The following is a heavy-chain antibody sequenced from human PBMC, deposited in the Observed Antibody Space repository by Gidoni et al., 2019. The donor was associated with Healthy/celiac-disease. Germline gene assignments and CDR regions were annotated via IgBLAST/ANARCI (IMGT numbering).Heavy chain of an antibody. CDR2: ISSSSSYI. D-gene: IGHD6-19*01. J-gene: IGHJ4*02. Sequence: EVQLGESGGGLVKPGGSLRLSCAASGFTFSSYSMNWVRQAPGKGLECVSSISSSSSYIYYADSVKGGFTISRDNAKNSLYLQMNSLRAEETAVYYCARGRSAVAGLWGQGTLVTVSS. CDR3: ARGRSAVAGL. CDR1: GFTFSSYS. V-gene: IGHV3-21*01.